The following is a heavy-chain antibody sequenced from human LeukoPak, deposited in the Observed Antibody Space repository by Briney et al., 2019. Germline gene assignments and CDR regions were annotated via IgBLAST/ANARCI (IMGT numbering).Heavy chain of an antibody. D-gene: IGHD4-11*01. J-gene: IGHJ5*02. CDR2: IHYSGST. Sequence: SGTLSLTCTVSGASISSHYWSWVRQPPGKGLEWIGYIHYSGSTNYRPSLKSRVTISIDTSKKEFSLKLRSVNAADTAMYYCARTGDYSRTTGGWFDPWGQGTLVTVSS. V-gene: IGHV4-59*11. CDR3: ARTGDYSRTTGGWFDP. CDR1: GASISSHY.